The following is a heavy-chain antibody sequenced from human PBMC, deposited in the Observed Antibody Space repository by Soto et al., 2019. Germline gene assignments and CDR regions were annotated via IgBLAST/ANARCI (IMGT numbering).Heavy chain of an antibody. CDR3: ATDRGVGSWCDP. J-gene: IGHJ5*02. V-gene: IGHV4-31*03. CDR2: IYFSGTT. D-gene: IGHD3-10*01. Sequence: SETLSLTCTVSGVSISSGGYYWSWIRQLPGKGLEWIGYIYFSGTTYYNPSLRSRLTISFDTSKNQFSLKLSSVTAADTAVYYCATDRGVGSWCDPWGQGALVTVSS. CDR1: GVSISSGGYY.